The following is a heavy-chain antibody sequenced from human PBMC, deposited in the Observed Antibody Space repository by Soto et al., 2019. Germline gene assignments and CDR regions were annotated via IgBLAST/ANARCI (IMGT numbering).Heavy chain of an antibody. CDR3: AKGQRMIIKAFFDS. J-gene: IGHJ4*02. CDR1: GFTFDDTA. CDR2: IGRNSGAL. D-gene: IGHD3-16*01. V-gene: IGHV3-9*01. Sequence: EVQLVESGGGLVQPGRSLRLSCAASGFTFDDTAMHWVRQAPGKGLEWVSSIGRNSGALAYADSVKGRFTISRDDARNSLYLPMNSLRTEDTALYFCAKGQRMIIKAFFDSWGPGTLVTVSS.